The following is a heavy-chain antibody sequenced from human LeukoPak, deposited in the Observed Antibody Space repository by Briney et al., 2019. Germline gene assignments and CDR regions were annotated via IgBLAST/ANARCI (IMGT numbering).Heavy chain of an antibody. Sequence: PGGSLRLSCAASGFTFSSFEMNWVRQAPGKGLEWVSYISSSGSTIYYADSVKGRFTISRDNAKNSLYLQMSSLIAEDTAVYYCARDRSYSSFNYWGQGTLVTVSS. J-gene: IGHJ4*02. V-gene: IGHV3-48*03. CDR1: GFTFSSFE. CDR2: ISSSGSTI. D-gene: IGHD5-18*01. CDR3: ARDRSYSSFNY.